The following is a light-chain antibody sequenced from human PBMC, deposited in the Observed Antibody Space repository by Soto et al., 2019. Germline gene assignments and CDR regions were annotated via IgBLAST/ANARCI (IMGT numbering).Light chain of an antibody. Sequence: QSALTQPASVSGSPGQSITISCTGTSSDVGGYNYVSWYQQHPGKAPKLMIYDVSNRPSGVSNRFSGSKSGNTASLTISGFRAEYVVNYTATSYTCSITLYVSGHGTKV. V-gene: IGLV2-14*01. CDR1: SSDVGGYNY. CDR3: TSYTCSITLYV. J-gene: IGLJ1*01. CDR2: DVS.